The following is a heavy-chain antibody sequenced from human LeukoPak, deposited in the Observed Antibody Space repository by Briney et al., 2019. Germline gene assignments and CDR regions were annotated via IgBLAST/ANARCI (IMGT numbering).Heavy chain of an antibody. CDR1: GFTFSSYA. Sequence: GGSLRLSCAASGFTFSSYAMHWVRQAPGKGLEWVAVISYDGGNKYYADSVKGRFTISRDNSKNTLYLQMNSLRAEDTAVYYCARTYYYDSSGYYYVVIKWHTYDAFDIWGQGTMVTVSS. CDR3: ARTYYYDSSGYYYVVIKWHTYDAFDI. J-gene: IGHJ3*02. CDR2: ISYDGGNK. D-gene: IGHD3-22*01. V-gene: IGHV3-30-3*01.